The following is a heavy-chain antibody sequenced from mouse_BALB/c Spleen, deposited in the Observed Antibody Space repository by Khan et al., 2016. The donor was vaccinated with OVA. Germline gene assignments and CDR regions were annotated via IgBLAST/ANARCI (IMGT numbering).Heavy chain of an antibody. CDR3: RRSGYGNFAY. Sequence: QVQLQQSGAELVKPGASVRLSCKASGYTFTSYYLYWVKQRPGQGLKWIGDINPSNGGTNFNEKFKSKATLTADKSSSTAYMRLSSLTSEDSAVYYGRRSGYGNFAYWGQGTLVTVSA. V-gene: IGHV1S81*02. D-gene: IGHD2-1*01. CDR2: INPSNGGT. J-gene: IGHJ3*01. CDR1: GYTFTSYY.